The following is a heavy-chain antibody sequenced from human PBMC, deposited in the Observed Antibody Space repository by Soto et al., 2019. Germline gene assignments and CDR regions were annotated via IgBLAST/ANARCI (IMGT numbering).Heavy chain of an antibody. D-gene: IGHD2-2*01. CDR3: AKWGVVPAAAPRPLYYYYMDV. J-gene: IGHJ6*03. V-gene: IGHV3-30*18. CDR2: ISYDGSNK. Sequence: GGSLRLSCAASGFTFSSYGMHWVRQAPGKGLEWVAVISYDGSNKYYADSVKGRFTISRDNSKNTLYLQMNSLRAEDTAVYYCAKWGVVPAAAPRPLYYYYMDVWGKGTTVTVSS. CDR1: GFTFSSYG.